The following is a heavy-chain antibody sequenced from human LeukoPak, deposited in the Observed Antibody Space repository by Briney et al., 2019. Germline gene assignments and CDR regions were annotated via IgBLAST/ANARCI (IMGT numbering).Heavy chain of an antibody. CDR2: ISYDGSNK. V-gene: IGHV3-30-3*01. CDR1: GFPFSSYA. J-gene: IGHJ4*02. Sequence: GGSLPLSCAASGFPFSSYAMHWARPAPGKGLEWVAVISYDGSNKYYADSVKGRFTISRDNSQITLYLQMNSLRAEDTAVYYCARDLLPGRYDSSGYYLPHYWGQGTLVTVSS. D-gene: IGHD3-22*01. CDR3: ARDLLPGRYDSSGYYLPHY.